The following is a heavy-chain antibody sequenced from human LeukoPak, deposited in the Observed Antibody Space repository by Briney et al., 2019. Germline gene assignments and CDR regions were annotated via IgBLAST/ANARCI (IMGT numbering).Heavy chain of an antibody. CDR1: GYTFTSYG. J-gene: IGHJ4*02. Sequence: ASVKVSCKASGYTFTSYGISWVRQAPGQGLEWMGWISAYNGNTNYAQKPQGRVTMTTDTSTSTAYMELRSLRSDDTAVYYCARGGGTYYYDSSGYSDYWGQGTLVTVSS. CDR3: ARGGGTYYYDSSGYSDY. D-gene: IGHD3-22*01. V-gene: IGHV1-18*01. CDR2: ISAYNGNT.